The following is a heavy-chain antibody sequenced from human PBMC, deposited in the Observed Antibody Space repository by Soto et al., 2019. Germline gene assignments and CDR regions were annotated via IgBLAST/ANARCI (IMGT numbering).Heavy chain of an antibody. CDR3: ASLGVPAAPSNWFDP. Sequence: EVQLVESGGGLVQPGGSLRLSCAASGFTFSSYWMHWVRQAPGKGLVWVSRINSDGSSTSYADFVKGRFTISRDNAKNTLYLQMNSLRAEDTAVYYCASLGVPAAPSNWFDPWGQGTLVTVSS. J-gene: IGHJ5*02. D-gene: IGHD2-2*01. CDR2: INSDGSST. CDR1: GFTFSSYW. V-gene: IGHV3-74*01.